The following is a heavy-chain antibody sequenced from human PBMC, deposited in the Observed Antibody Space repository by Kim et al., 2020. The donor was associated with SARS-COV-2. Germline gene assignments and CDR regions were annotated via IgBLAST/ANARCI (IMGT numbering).Heavy chain of an antibody. J-gene: IGHJ5*02. CDR2: ITDSGGFT. Sequence: GGSLRLSCAASGFTFKNYAMSWVRLVPGKGLEWLSTITDSGGFTAYADSVKGQFTVSRDNFKNTLYLQMNSLRAEDTAIYFCAKYNSSGSYYFSWGRGTRVTVSS. V-gene: IGHV3-23*01. CDR3: AKYNSSGSYYFS. D-gene: IGHD3-10*01. CDR1: GFTFKNYA.